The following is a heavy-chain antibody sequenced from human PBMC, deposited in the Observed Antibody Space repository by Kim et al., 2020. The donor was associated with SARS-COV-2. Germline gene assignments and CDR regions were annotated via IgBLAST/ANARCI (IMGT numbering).Heavy chain of an antibody. V-gene: IGHV3-11*03. J-gene: IGHJ3*02. CDR3: ARLTMSSLNAFDS. D-gene: IGHD6-13*01. Sequence: YAAYGKGRFTISRDNAKNSLYLQMNSRRAEDTAVYYCARLTMSSLNAFDSWGQGTMVTVSS.